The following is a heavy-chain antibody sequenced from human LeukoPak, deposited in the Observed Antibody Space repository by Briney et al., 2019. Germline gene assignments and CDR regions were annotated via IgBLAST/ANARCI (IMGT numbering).Heavy chain of an antibody. Sequence: SETLSLTCTVSGGSISSSSYYWGWIRQPPGKGLEWIGSIYYSGSTYYNPSLKSRVTISVDTSKNQFSLKLSSVTAADTAVYYCARRGRHYYYYYMDVWGKGTTVTVSS. CDR3: ARRGRHYYYYYMDV. V-gene: IGHV4-39*01. D-gene: IGHD3-10*01. CDR2: IYYSGST. CDR1: GGSISSSSYY. J-gene: IGHJ6*03.